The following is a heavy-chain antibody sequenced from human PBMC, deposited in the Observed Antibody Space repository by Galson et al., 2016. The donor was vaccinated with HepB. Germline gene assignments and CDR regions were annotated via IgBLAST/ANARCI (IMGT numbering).Heavy chain of an antibody. V-gene: IGHV1-69*10. J-gene: IGHJ4*02. D-gene: IGHD6-13*01. CDR2: VIPVLGTS. CDR3: ATSSSSWYGDAY. CDR1: GGTFSKNV. Sequence: SVKVSCKASGGTFSKNVLSWVRQAPGQGLEWMGGVIPVLGTSYYAQKFQDRITITADTSTGTSYMEVSSLKSDDTAGYFCATSSSSWYGDAYWGQGTLVTVSS.